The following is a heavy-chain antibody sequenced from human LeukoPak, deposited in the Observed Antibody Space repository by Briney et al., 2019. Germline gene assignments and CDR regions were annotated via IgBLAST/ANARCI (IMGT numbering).Heavy chain of an antibody. CDR3: ARRVRSTGWYIFDF. CDR2: ISGDGSST. J-gene: IGHJ4*02. Sequence: GGSLRLSCAASGFTFSNHWMHWVRQAPGKGLVWVSRISGDGSSTSYADSVKGRFTISRDNAKNTLYLQMNSLRAEDTAAYYCARRVRSTGWYIFDFWGQGTLVTVSS. V-gene: IGHV3-74*01. D-gene: IGHD6-19*01. CDR1: GFTFSNHW.